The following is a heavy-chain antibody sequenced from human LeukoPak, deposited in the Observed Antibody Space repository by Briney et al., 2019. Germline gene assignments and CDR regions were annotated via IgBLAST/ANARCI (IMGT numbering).Heavy chain of an antibody. Sequence: ASVKVSCKASGGTVSSYAISWVRQAPGQGLEWMGGIIPIFGTANYAQKFQGRVTITADESTSTAYMELSSLRSEDTAVYYCARSSGNQLLFGWYLDLWGRGTLVTVSS. CDR3: ARSSGNQLLFGWYLDL. CDR2: IIPIFGTA. J-gene: IGHJ2*01. D-gene: IGHD2-2*01. CDR1: GGTVSSYA. V-gene: IGHV1-69*13.